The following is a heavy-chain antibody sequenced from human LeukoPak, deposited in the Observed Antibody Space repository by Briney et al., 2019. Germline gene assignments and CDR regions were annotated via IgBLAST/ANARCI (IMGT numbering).Heavy chain of an antibody. D-gene: IGHD6-13*01. CDR1: GFTVSSNY. V-gene: IGHV3-66*01. J-gene: IGHJ4*02. CDR3: ARGSGYGTSWSDFDY. CDR2: IYSGGGT. Sequence: GGSLRLSCAASGFTVSSNYMTWVRQAPGKGLEWVSVIYSGGGTFYADSVKGRFTTSRDNSKNTLYLQMNSLRAEDPAVYYCARGSGYGTSWSDFDYWGQGTLVTVSS.